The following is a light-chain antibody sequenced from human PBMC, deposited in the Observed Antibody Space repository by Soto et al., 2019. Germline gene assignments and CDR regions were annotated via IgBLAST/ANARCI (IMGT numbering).Light chain of an antibody. Sequence: SYELTQPPSVSVAPGKTARITCGGNNIGSKSVHWYQQKPGQAPVLVIYYDSDRPSGIPERFSGSNSGNTATLTISRVEAGDEADYYCQVWDSSSDHPSFGGGTKLTVL. CDR1: NIGSKS. CDR3: QVWDSSSDHPS. V-gene: IGLV3-21*04. J-gene: IGLJ2*01. CDR2: YDS.